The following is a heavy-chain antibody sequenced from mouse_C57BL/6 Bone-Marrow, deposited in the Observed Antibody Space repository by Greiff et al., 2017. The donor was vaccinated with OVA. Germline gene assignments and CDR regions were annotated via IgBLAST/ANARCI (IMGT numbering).Heavy chain of an antibody. V-gene: IGHV1-5*01. CDR2: IYPGNSDT. J-gene: IGHJ2*01. Sequence: EVQLQQSGTVLARPGASVKMSCKTSGYTFTSYWMHWVKQRPGQGLEWIGAIYPGNSDTSYNQKFKGKAKLTAVTSASTAYMELSSLTNEDSAVYYGTRLYGSSFNYFDYWGQGTTLTVSS. CDR1: GYTFTSYW. D-gene: IGHD1-1*01. CDR3: TRLYGSSFNYFDY.